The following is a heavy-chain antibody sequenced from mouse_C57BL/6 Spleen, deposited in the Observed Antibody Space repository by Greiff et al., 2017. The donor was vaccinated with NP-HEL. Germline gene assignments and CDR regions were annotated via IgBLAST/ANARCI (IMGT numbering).Heavy chain of an antibody. J-gene: IGHJ4*01. Sequence: VQLQESGPELVKPGASVKISCKASGYSFTSYYIHWVKQRPGQGLEWIGWIYPGSGNTKYNEKFKGKATLTADTSSSTAYMQLSSLTSEDSAVYYCARTLNYYGSSYRAMDYWGQGTSVTVSS. CDR2: IYPGSGNT. CDR1: GYSFTSYY. CDR3: ARTLNYYGSSYRAMDY. D-gene: IGHD1-1*01. V-gene: IGHV1-66*01.